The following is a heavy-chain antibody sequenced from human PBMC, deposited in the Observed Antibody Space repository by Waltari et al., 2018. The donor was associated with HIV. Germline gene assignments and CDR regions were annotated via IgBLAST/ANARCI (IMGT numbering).Heavy chain of an antibody. V-gene: IGHV3-33*01. CDR1: GFTFSSYG. CDR2: IGYDGSKK. Sequence: QVQLVESGGGVVQPGRSLRLSCAASGFTFSSYGMHWVRQAPGKGVEWVAVIGYDGSKKYYADSVKGRFTISRDNSKNTLYLQMNSLRAEDTAVYYCAVEYGDYLVDWGQGTLVTVSS. CDR3: AVEYGDYLVD. D-gene: IGHD4-17*01. J-gene: IGHJ4*02.